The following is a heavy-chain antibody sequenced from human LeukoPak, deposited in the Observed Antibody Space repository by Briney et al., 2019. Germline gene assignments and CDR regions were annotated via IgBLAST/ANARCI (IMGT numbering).Heavy chain of an antibody. Sequence: SEPLSLPCAVYGGYFSGHYWSWTRQPPGKALEWFGELNHSESTNYNPSLKSRVTISVDTSKNQFSLMLSSMTAADMAVDYCARGARGLIDIVVVPAPRAKACYYMDVCVKGTTVTVSS. CDR3: ARGARGLIDIVVVPAPRAKACYYMDV. D-gene: IGHD2-2*01. CDR2: LNHSEST. CDR1: GGYFSGHY. J-gene: IGHJ6*03. V-gene: IGHV4-34*01.